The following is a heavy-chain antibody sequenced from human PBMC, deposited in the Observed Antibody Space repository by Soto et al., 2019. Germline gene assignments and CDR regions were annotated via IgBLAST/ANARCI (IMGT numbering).Heavy chain of an antibody. J-gene: IGHJ4*02. V-gene: IGHV3-74*01. Sequence: PGGSPKLSCAACVFIFNNSWMHWVRQVPGKGLVWVSRVNSDGSTTNYADSVKGRFTISRDNVQNSLYLQMHSLRAEDTAVYYCARERGSGWTFDYWGQGTLVTVSS. CDR3: ARERGSGWTFDY. CDR2: VNSDGSTT. D-gene: IGHD6-19*01. CDR1: VFIFNNSW.